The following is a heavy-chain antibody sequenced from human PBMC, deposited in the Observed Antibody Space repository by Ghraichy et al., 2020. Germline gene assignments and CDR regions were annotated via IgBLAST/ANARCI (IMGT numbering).Heavy chain of an antibody. Sequence: GGSLTLSCAAAGFSSIHYYMNWVRQAPGKGLEWVSSIGSSPSYIYYADSVKGRFTISRDDAKNSLYLQMNSLRAEDTAVYYCARDLLSPSHDAFDMWGQGTMVTVSS. V-gene: IGHV3-21*01. J-gene: IGHJ3*02. CDR3: ARDLLSPSHDAFDM. CDR2: IGSSPSYI. CDR1: GFSSIHYY.